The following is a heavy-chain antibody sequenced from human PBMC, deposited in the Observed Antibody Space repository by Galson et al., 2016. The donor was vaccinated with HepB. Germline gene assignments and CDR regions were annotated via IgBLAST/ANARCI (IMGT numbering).Heavy chain of an antibody. CDR2: VSFDETNK. CDR1: GFTFRNHG. V-gene: IGHV3-30*03. Sequence: SLRLSCAASGFTFRNHGMHWVRQAPGKGLEWVAVVSFDETNKYYADSVKGRFTISRDNSKNALYLQMKSLRTEDTAIYYCARDSLRKFTAVAGMDYWGQGTLVTVSS. CDR3: ARDSLRKFTAVAGMDY. D-gene: IGHD6-19*01. J-gene: IGHJ4*02.